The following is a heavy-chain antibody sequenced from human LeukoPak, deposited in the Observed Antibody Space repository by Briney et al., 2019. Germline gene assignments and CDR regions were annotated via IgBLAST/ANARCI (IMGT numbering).Heavy chain of an antibody. Sequence: ASVNVSCKASGYTFANYGISWVRQAPGQGLEWMGWISAYNGNTNYAQNLQDRVTMTTDTSTSTAYMELRSLRSDDTAVYFCARDAATISDTFDIWGQGTMVTVSS. V-gene: IGHV1-18*01. CDR1: GYTFANYG. J-gene: IGHJ3*02. CDR3: ARDAATISDTFDI. D-gene: IGHD1-26*01. CDR2: ISAYNGNT.